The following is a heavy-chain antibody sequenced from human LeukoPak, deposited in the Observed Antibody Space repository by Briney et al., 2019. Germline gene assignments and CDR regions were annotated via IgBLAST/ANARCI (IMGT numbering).Heavy chain of an antibody. D-gene: IGHD3-16*01. J-gene: IGHJ4*02. CDR2: INQDGSEE. V-gene: IGHV3-7*01. CDR3: ARDWTVGELRGTFNY. CDR1: AFTVSSNY. Sequence: PGGSLRLSCAASAFTVSSNYMSWVRQAPGKGLEWVANINQDGSEEYYVDSVKGRFTISRDNAKNSLYLQMNSLRAEDTAVYYCARDWTVGELRGTFNYWGQGTLVTVSS.